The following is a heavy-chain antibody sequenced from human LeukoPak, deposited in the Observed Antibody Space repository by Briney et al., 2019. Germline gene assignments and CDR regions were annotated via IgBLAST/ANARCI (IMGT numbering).Heavy chain of an antibody. J-gene: IGHJ5*02. CDR2: IYYSGST. Sequence: SETLSLTCTVSGGSISSSSYYWGWIRQPPGKGLEWIGSIYYSGSTYYNPSLKSRVTISVDTSKNQFSLKLSSVTAADTAVYYCARDSAGTQSDPWGQGTLVTVSS. V-gene: IGHV4-39*07. CDR1: GGSISSSSYY. CDR3: ARDSAGTQSDP. D-gene: IGHD3-10*01.